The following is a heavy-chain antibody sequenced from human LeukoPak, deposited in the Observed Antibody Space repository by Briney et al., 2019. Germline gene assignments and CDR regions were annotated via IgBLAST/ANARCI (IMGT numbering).Heavy chain of an antibody. CDR3: ARGDCGYCSSTSCYGDAFDI. Sequence: GGSLRLSCAASGFTFSSYAMHWVRQAPGKGIGWVAVISYEGSNKYYAASVKGRFTISRDNSSNTLYLQMNSLRAEDTAVYYCARGDCGYCSSTSCYGDAFDIWGQGTMVTVSS. CDR2: ISYEGSNK. CDR1: GFTFSSYA. J-gene: IGHJ3*02. D-gene: IGHD2-2*01. V-gene: IGHV3-30*01.